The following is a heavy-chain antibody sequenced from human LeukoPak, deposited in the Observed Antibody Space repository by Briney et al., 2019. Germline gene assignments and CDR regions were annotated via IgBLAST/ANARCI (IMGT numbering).Heavy chain of an antibody. V-gene: IGHV4-39*01. J-gene: IGHJ4*02. CDR3: QSRFLEWLLDY. CDR2: IYYGGYT. CDR1: GFTFSSYSMN. D-gene: IGHD3-3*01. Sequence: GSLRLSCAVSGFTFSSYSMNWIRQPPGKGLEWIGSIYYGGYTYYNPSLKSRVTISVDTSKNQFSLKLSSVTAADTAIYYCQSRFLEWLLDYWGQGTLVTVSS.